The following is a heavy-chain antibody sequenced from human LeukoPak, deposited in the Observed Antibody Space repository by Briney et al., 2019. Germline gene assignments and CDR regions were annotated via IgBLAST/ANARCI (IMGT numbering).Heavy chain of an antibody. Sequence: GGSLRLSCAGSGFTFSSYWMHWVRQGPGKGLVWVSRINSDGSSTSYADSVKGRFTISRDNAKNTLYLQMNSLRAEDTAVYYCARAEYGELLSNYWGQGTLVTVSS. CDR2: INSDGSST. V-gene: IGHV3-74*01. CDR1: GFTFSSYW. J-gene: IGHJ4*02. CDR3: ARAEYGELLSNY. D-gene: IGHD3-10*01.